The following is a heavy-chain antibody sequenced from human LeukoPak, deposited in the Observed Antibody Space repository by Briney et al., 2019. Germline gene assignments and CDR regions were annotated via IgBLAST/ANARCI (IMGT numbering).Heavy chain of an antibody. V-gene: IGHV4-59*08. CDR2: IYYSGST. Sequence: SETLSLTCTVPGGSFSSYYWSWIRQPPGKGLEWIGYIYYSGSTNYNPSLKSRVTISVDTSKNQFSLKLSSVTAADTAVDYCARHVFPREYYYDSRGYWSYFDYWGQGTLVTVSS. CDR1: GGSFSSYY. D-gene: IGHD3-22*01. J-gene: IGHJ4*02. CDR3: ARHVFPREYYYDSRGYWSYFDY.